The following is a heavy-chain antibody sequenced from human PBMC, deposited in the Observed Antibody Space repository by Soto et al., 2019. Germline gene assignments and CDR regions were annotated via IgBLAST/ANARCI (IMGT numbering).Heavy chain of an antibody. D-gene: IGHD3-3*01. V-gene: IGHV1-3*01. Sequence: ASVKVSCKASGYTFTSYGMNWVRQAPGRGLEWMGWINPGNGNTKYSQKFQGRVIIERDTSASTAYMELSSLRSEDTAVYYCARNPSTIFGVVIMTRPYYYYGMDVWGQGTTVTVSS. CDR1: GYTFTSYG. CDR2: INPGNGNT. J-gene: IGHJ6*02. CDR3: ARNPSTIFGVVIMTRPYYYYGMDV.